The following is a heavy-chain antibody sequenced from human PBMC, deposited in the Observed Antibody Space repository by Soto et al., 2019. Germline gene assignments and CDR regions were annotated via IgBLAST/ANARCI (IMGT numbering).Heavy chain of an antibody. CDR2: ISSSSSTI. V-gene: IGHV3-48*02. J-gene: IGHJ5*02. CDR1: GFTFSSYS. Sequence: EVQLVESGGGLVQPGGSLRLSCAASGFTFSSYSMNWVRQAPGKGLEWVSYISSSSSTIYYADSVKGRFTISRDNAKNALVRRRNSLRDEDTSVYYCAREGGSLCWFDPWGRGTLVTVSS. D-gene: IGHD1-26*01. CDR3: AREGGSLCWFDP.